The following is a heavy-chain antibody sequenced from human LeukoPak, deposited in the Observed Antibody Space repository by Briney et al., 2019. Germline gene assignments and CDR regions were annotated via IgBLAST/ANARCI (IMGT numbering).Heavy chain of an antibody. Sequence: SETLSLTCTVSGGSISGYYWSWIRQPPGKGLEWIGYISYSGSTNYNPSLKSGVTILLDKSHNQISLRLSSVTAADTAIYYCARVLFGGNSIAFNIWGQGIMVTVSS. CDR2: ISYSGST. CDR3: ARVLFGGNSIAFNI. J-gene: IGHJ3*02. V-gene: IGHV4-59*01. D-gene: IGHD4-23*01. CDR1: GGSISGYY.